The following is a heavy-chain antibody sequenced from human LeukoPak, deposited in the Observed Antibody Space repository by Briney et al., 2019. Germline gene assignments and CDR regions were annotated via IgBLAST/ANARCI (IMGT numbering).Heavy chain of an antibody. J-gene: IGHJ4*02. CDR2: VSGSGCST. V-gene: IGHV3-23*01. CDR1: GFTFSSYA. CDR3: AKDLDIVATITGN. Sequence: PEWSVRLSCAASGFTFSSYAMSWVRQAPGKGLEWVSGVSGSGCSTYYADSVKGRFTISRDNSKNTLYLQMNSLRAEDTAVYYCAKDLDIVATITGNWGQGTLVTDSP. D-gene: IGHD5-12*01.